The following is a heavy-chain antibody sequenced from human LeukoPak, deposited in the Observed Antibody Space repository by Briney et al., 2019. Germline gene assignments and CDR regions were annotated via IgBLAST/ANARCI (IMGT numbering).Heavy chain of an antibody. CDR2: ISSSGST. D-gene: IGHD3-22*01. V-gene: IGHV4-61*02. CDR3: ARGPYSYDSSGAFDI. Sequence: SQTLSLTCTVSGDSISSGDYYWSWIRQPAGKGLEWIGRISSSGSTNYNPSLKSRVTISVDTSKNQFSLKLGSVTAADTAVYFCARGPYSYDSSGAFDIWGQGTMVTVSS. J-gene: IGHJ3*02. CDR1: GDSISSGDYY.